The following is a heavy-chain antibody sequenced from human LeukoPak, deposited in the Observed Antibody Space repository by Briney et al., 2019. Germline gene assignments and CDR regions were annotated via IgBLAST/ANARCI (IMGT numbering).Heavy chain of an antibody. CDR3: ARDVVTGTTAY. J-gene: IGHJ4*02. CDR1: GFTFSSYA. Sequence: GGSLRLSCVASGFTFSSYAMHWVRQAPGKGLEWVAVISYDGSNKYYADSVKGRFTISRDNSKNTLYLQMNSLRAEDTAVYYCARDVVTGTTAYWGQGTLVTVSS. D-gene: IGHD1-20*01. V-gene: IGHV3-30*04. CDR2: ISYDGSNK.